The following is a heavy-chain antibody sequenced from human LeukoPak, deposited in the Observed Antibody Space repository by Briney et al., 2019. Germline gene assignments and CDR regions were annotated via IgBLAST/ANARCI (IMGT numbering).Heavy chain of an antibody. V-gene: IGHV3-23*01. CDR3: ARGNNWNRPMDY. Sequence: GGSLRLSCAASGLTFSSYAMSWVRQAPGKGLEWVSAISGSGGSTYYADSVKGRFTISRDNAKNSLYLQMNSLRAEDTAVYYCARGNNWNRPMDYWGQGTLVTVSS. J-gene: IGHJ4*02. CDR2: ISGSGGST. D-gene: IGHD1-20*01. CDR1: GLTFSSYA.